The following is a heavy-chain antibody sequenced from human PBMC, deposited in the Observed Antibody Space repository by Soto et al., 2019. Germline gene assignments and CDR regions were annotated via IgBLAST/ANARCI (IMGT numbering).Heavy chain of an antibody. D-gene: IGHD3-10*01. CDR2: FDPEDGET. Sequence: ASVKVSCKVSGYTLTELSMHWVRQAPGKGLEWMGGFDPEDGETIYAQKFQGRVTMTEDTSTDTAYMELSSLRSEDTAVYYCASTITMVRRNAFDIWGQGTMVTVSS. CDR1: GYTLTELS. CDR3: ASTITMVRRNAFDI. V-gene: IGHV1-24*01. J-gene: IGHJ3*02.